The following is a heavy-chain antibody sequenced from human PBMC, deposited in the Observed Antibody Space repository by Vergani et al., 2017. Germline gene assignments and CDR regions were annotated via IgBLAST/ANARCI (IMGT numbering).Heavy chain of an antibody. CDR1: GFTFSSYA. D-gene: IGHD2-2*01. V-gene: IGHV3-23*01. CDR3: AKVAPCCSSTSCYLNWFDP. CDR2: MSGSGGST. J-gene: IGHJ5*02. Sequence: EVQLLESGGGLVQPGGSLRLSCAASGFTFSSYAMSWVRQAPGKGLEWVSAMSGSGGSTYYADSVKGRFTISRDNSKNTLYLQMNSLRAEDTAVYYCAKVAPCCSSTSCYLNWFDPWGQGTLVTVSS.